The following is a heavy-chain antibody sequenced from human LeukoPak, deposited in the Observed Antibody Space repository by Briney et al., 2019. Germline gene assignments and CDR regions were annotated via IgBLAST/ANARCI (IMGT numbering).Heavy chain of an antibody. D-gene: IGHD4-17*01. CDR2: IQGDGSRT. V-gene: IGHV3-74*01. Sequence: QPGGSLTLSCAASGLSVRSYCMHLVRQTPGGRLVCVSVIQGDGSRTSYPDSVQARFTISRDNAQNTLYLQKNSLRAEDTAVYYCAYYGDYNNPSGYWGEGTLVTVS. J-gene: IGHJ4*02. CDR1: GLSVRSYC. CDR3: AYYGDYNNPSGY.